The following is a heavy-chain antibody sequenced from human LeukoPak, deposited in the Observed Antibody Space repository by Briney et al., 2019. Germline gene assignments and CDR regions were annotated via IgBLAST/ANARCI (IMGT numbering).Heavy chain of an antibody. CDR1: GGSISSYY. Sequence: PSETLSLTCTVSGGSISSYYWSWIRQPPGKGLEWIGEINHSGSTNYNPSLKSRVTISVDTSKNQFSLKLSSVTAADTAVYYCARDNSYSSGWYVRKNYYFDYWGQGTLVTVSS. CDR3: ARDNSYSSGWYVRKNYYFDY. D-gene: IGHD6-19*01. J-gene: IGHJ4*02. CDR2: INHSGST. V-gene: IGHV4-34*01.